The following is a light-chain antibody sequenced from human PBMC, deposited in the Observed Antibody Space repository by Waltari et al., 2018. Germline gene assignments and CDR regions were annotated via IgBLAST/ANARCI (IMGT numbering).Light chain of an antibody. CDR3: VAWDDGTHWV. J-gene: IGLJ1*01. CDR2: EDR. CDR1: RLGHKF. V-gene: IGLV3-1*01. Sequence: SFELTQSPSVSVSPGQTATITCSGDRLGHKFCSWYQQKPGQSPVLIMYEDRKRPSGISERFSGSRSGDSATLTISETQALDESDYYCVAWDDGTHWVFGPGTKVTVL.